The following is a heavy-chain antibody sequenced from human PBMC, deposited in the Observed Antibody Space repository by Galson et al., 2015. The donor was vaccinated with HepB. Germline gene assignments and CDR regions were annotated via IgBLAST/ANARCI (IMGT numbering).Heavy chain of an antibody. CDR1: GFSFSAYG. J-gene: IGHJ3*01. V-gene: IGHV3-33*01. Sequence: SLRLSCAASGFSFSAYGMHWVRQTPGKGLEWVAVMSNSGTFIRYADSMEGRFTISRDNSKNILYLQMNSLRAEDTAIYYCAREDEVADPFSHGFDLWGQGTTVAVSS. CDR3: AREDEVADPFSHGFDL. D-gene: IGHD2/OR15-2a*01. CDR2: MSNSGTFI.